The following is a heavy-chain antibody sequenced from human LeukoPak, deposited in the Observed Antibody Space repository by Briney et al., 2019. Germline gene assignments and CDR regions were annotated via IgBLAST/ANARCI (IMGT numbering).Heavy chain of an antibody. V-gene: IGHV1-18*01. Sequence: GASVKVSCKASGYTFTSYGISWVRQAPGQGLEWMGWISAYNGNTNYAQKLQGRVTMTTDTSTGTAYMELRSLRSDDTAVYYCAKTPGDVYYYYYGMDVWGQGTTVTVSS. CDR3: AKTPGDVYYYYYGMDV. CDR2: ISAYNGNT. J-gene: IGHJ6*02. CDR1: GYTFTSYG.